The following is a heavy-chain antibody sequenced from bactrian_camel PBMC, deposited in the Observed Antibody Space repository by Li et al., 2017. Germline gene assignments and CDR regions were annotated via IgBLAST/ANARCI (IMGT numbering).Heavy chain of an antibody. Sequence: HVQLVESGGGLVQPGGSLRLSCSASRFTFSFYYINWVRQAPGKGLEWVSRINIDNESRQYYADSVKGRFTISRDNAKNTVYLQMNSLKSEDTALYYCAADFVNLQLTRHYNYWGQGTQVTVS. J-gene: IGHJ4*01. V-gene: IGHV3-2*01. CDR3: AADFVNLQLTRHYNY. CDR2: INIDNESRQ. CDR1: RFTFSFYY. D-gene: IGHD7*01.